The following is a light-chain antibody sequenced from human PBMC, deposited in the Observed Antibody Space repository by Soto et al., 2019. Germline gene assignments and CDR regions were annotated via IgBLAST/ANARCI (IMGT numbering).Light chain of an antibody. CDR3: QQVESYPST. CDR1: QTIXKY. J-gene: IGKJ4*02. CDR2: DAS. V-gene: IGKV1-6*02. Sequence: AIQLTQCPFSLSRSVGDRVTIACQASQTIXKYFEWYQLKPGKAPKVLXYDASSWQRGRPSRLSGSGLGTDFTLTITSLQPEDFATYYCQQVESYPSTFGGGTKVDIK.